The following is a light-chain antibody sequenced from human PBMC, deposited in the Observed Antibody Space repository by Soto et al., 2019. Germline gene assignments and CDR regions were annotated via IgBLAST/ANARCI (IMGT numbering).Light chain of an antibody. V-gene: IGKV3-20*01. CDR1: QSVTSTC. J-gene: IGKJ4*01. CDR3: QQYGGSPLT. CDR2: GAS. Sequence: EIVLTQSPGTLSLSPGERDTLSWRASQSVTSTCLAWYQQKPGQAPRLLIYGASNRATGIPDRFTGSGSGTDFTLTISRLEPEDFAVYYCQQYGGSPLTFGGGTKVEIK.